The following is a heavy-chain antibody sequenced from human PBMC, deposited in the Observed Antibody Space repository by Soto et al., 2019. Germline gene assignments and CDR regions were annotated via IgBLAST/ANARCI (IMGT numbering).Heavy chain of an antibody. J-gene: IGHJ4*02. Sequence: EVQLVESGGGLVQPGGSLRLSCAASGFTFSSYWMHWVRQAPGKGLEWVSRINDDGRRTSYADSVKGRFTISRDNAKNTLYLKRNSLRDDDRAIYYCARPHRPPSPSAYWGQGTLVPVSS. CDR2: INDDGRRT. CDR1: GFTFSSYW. V-gene: IGHV3-74*01. CDR3: ARPHRPPSPSAY.